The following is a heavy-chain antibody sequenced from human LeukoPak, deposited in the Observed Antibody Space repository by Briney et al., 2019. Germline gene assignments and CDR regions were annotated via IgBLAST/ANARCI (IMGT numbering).Heavy chain of an antibody. CDR2: ISSSGNTM. D-gene: IGHD5-24*01. V-gene: IGHV3-48*03. J-gene: IGHJ5*02. CDR1: GFTFSSYD. Sequence: GGSLRLSCAASGFTFSSYDMNWVRQAPGKGLEWISYISSSGNTMYYADSVKGRFTISRDNAKNSLYLQMNSLRAEDTAVYYCARTTTMATLVHWGQGTLVAVSS. CDR3: ARTTTMATLVH.